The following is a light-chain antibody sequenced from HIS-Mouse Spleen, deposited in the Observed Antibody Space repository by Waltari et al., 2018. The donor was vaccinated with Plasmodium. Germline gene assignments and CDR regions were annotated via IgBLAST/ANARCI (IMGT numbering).Light chain of an antibody. CDR1: QDISNY. V-gene: IGKV1-33*01. J-gene: IGKJ3*01. CDR2: DAS. CDR3: QQYDNLPPLFT. Sequence: DIQMTQSPSSLSESVGDRVTITCQASQDISNYLNWYQQKPGKAPKLLIYDASNLETGVPSRVSGSGSGTDFTFTISSLQPEDIATYYCQQYDNLPPLFTFGPGTKVDIK.